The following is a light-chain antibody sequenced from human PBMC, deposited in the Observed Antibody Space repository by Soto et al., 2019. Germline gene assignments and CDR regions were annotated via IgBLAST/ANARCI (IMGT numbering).Light chain of an antibody. Sequence: EIVLTQSPATLSLSPWERENLSCRASQSVSSYLLWYQQKPGQTPRLLIYDASNRATGIPARFSGSGSETDFTLTISSLEPEDFAVYYCQHRMNWPLTFGQGTRLEIK. CDR2: DAS. CDR3: QHRMNWPLT. J-gene: IGKJ5*01. V-gene: IGKV3-11*01. CDR1: QSVSSY.